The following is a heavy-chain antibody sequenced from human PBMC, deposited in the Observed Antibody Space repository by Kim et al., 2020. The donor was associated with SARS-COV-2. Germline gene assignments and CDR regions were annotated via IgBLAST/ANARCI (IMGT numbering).Heavy chain of an antibody. Sequence: ASVKVSCKTSGDTFTTHYIHWVRQAPGHGLEWVGKIYPLVGTPTYAQRFLGRVTMTRDTSTGTVFLELRSLRSEDTAMYYCAMFGTHYFDRSGFPATFDNWGQGTLVTVSS. D-gene: IGHD3-22*01. CDR1: GDTFTTHY. CDR2: IYPLVGTP. J-gene: IGHJ4*02. CDR3: AMFGTHYFDRSGFPATFDN. V-gene: IGHV1-46*01.